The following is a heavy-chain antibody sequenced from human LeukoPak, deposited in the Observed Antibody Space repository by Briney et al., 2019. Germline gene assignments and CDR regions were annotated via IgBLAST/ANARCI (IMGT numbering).Heavy chain of an antibody. V-gene: IGHV1-2*02. D-gene: IGHD3-3*01. CDR2: INPNSGGT. Sequence: ASVKVSCKASGYTFTGYYMHWVRQAPGQGLEWMGWINPNSGGTNYAQKFQGRVTMTRDTSISTAYMELSRLRYDDTAVYYCARDRSTIFGVVIPLDAFDIWGQGTMVTVSS. J-gene: IGHJ3*02. CDR3: ARDRSTIFGVVIPLDAFDI. CDR1: GYTFTGYY.